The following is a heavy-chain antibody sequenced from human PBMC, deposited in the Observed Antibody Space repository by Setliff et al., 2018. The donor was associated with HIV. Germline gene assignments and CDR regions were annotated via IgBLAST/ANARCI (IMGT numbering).Heavy chain of an antibody. J-gene: IGHJ3*02. CDR2: IHTSGST. CDR1: GDSIGYYY. CDR3: ARAPTHYFGNNKSSWPDAFDI. Sequence: PSETLSLTCTVSGDSIGYYYWSWIRQPAGRGLEWMGRIHTSGSTNYNPSLTSRVTISVDTSKSQFSLKLNSVTAADTAVYYCARAPTHYFGNNKSSWPDAFDIWGLGTMVTVSS. V-gene: IGHV4-4*07. D-gene: IGHD3-10*01.